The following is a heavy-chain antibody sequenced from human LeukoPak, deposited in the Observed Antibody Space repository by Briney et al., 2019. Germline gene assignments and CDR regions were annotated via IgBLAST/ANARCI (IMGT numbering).Heavy chain of an antibody. CDR3: AKVISSGGCFDY. CDR2: ISGSGGST. D-gene: IGHD3-22*01. CDR1: GFTFSSYW. V-gene: IGHV3-23*01. Sequence: PGGSLRLSCAASGFTFSSYWMHWVRQTPGKGLEWVSAISGSGGSTYYADSVKGRFTISRDNSKNTLYLQMNSLRAEDTAVYYCAKVISSGGCFDYWGQGTLVTVSS. J-gene: IGHJ4*02.